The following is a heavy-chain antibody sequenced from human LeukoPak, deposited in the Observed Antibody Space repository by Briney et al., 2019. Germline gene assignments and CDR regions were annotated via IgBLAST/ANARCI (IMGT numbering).Heavy chain of an antibody. V-gene: IGHV3-7*01. CDR2: IKQDGSEE. Sequence: GGSLRLSCAASGFTFSSYWMSWVRQAPGKGLEWVANIKQDGSEEYYVDSVKGRFTISRDNAKNSLYLQMNSLRAEDTAVYYCARDRGYSGYDVLFDYWGQGTLVTVSS. CDR1: GFTFSSYW. J-gene: IGHJ4*02. CDR3: ARDRGYSGYDVLFDY. D-gene: IGHD5-12*01.